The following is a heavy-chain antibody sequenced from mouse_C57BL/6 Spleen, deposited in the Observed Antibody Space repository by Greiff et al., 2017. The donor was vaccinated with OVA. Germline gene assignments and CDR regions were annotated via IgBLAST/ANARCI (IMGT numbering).Heavy chain of an antibody. J-gene: IGHJ3*01. V-gene: IGHV5-12*01. CDR3: ARHAITTAAY. D-gene: IGHD1-2*01. Sequence: DVHLVESGGGLVQPGGSLKLSCAASGFTFSDYYMYWVRQTPEKRLEWVAYISNGGGSTYYPDTVKGRFTISRDNAKNTLYLQMSRLKSEDTAMYYCARHAITTAAYWGQGTLVTVSA. CDR2: ISNGGGST. CDR1: GFTFSDYY.